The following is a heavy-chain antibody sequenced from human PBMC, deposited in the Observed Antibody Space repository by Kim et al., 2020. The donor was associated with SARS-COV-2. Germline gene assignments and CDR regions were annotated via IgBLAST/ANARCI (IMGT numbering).Heavy chain of an antibody. CDR3: ARDPSPGYSFGSTGDDY. J-gene: IGHJ4*02. V-gene: IGHV3-23*01. Sequence: SVKGRCTISRDNSKNTLFRQRNSLRAEDTAVYYCARDPSPGYSFGSTGDDYWGQGTLVTVSS. D-gene: IGHD5-18*01.